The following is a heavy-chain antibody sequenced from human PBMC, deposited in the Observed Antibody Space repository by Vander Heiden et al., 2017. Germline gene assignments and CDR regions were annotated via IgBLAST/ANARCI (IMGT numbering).Heavy chain of an antibody. CDR1: GYSFTSYW. CDR3: ARLSGEYYYDSSGYYGANWFDP. Sequence: EVQPVQSGAEVKKPGESLKISCKGSGYSFTSYWIGWVRQMPGKGLEWMGIIYPGDSDTRYSPSFQGQVTISADKSISTAYLQWSSLKASDTAMYYCARLSGEYYYDSSGYYGANWFDPWGQGTLVTVSS. V-gene: IGHV5-51*01. D-gene: IGHD3-22*01. J-gene: IGHJ5*02. CDR2: IYPGDSDT.